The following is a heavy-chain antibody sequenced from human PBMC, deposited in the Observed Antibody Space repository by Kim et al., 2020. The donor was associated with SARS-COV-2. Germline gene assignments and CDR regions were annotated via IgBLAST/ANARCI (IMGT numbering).Heavy chain of an antibody. D-gene: IGHD3-10*01. V-gene: IGHV4-31*03. CDR2: IYYSGST. CDR3: ARDHVRVYGSGSGWFDP. Sequence: SETLSLTCTVSGGSISSGGYYWSWIRQHPGKGLEWIGYIYYSGSTYYNPSLKSRVTISVDTSKNQFSLKLSSVTAADTAVYYCARDHVRVYGSGSGWFDPWGQGTLVTVSS. CDR1: GGSISSGGYY. J-gene: IGHJ5*02.